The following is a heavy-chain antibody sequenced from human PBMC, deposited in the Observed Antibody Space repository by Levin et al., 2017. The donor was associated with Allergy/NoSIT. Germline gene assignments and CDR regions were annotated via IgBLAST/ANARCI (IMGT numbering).Heavy chain of an antibody. CDR3: ARRSDHYDRSRYRF. V-gene: IGHV1-8*01. Sequence: ASVKVSCKASGYSFTSYDINWVRQATGQGLEWMGWMNPSSGNTGYAKKFQGRITMTRTTSISTVYMELSSLTSEDTAVYYCARRSDHYDRSRYRFWGQGTLVTVSS. D-gene: IGHD3-22*01. CDR1: GYSFTSYD. J-gene: IGHJ4*02. CDR2: MNPSSGNT.